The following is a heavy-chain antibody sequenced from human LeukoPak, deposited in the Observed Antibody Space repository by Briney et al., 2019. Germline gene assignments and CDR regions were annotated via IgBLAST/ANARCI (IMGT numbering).Heavy chain of an antibody. CDR1: GFTFSQYA. CDR2: ISGSGRST. V-gene: IGHV3-23*01. D-gene: IGHD1-26*01. CDR3: AKSVVNSGTYIPFDY. J-gene: IGHJ4*02. Sequence: GGSLRLSCAASGFTFSQYAMNWVRQAPGKGLEWVSVISGSGRSTYYADSVKGRFTISRDKSTNTVYLQMSSLGAEDTAFYYCAKSVVNSGTYIPFDYWGQGTLVTVSS.